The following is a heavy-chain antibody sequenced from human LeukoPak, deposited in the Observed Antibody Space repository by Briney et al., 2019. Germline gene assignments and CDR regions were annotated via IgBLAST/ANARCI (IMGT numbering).Heavy chain of an antibody. D-gene: IGHD6-6*01. CDR2: INTYKGNT. CDR1: GYTFISYG. J-gene: IGHJ3*02. Sequence: ASVKVSCKASGYTFISYGISWVRQAPGQGLEWMGWINTYKGNTNYAQKLQGRVIMTTDTSTSTAYMELRSLRSDDTAVYYCVRQSRIVARSGDDAFDIWGQGTMVTVSS. CDR3: VRQSRIVARSGDDAFDI. V-gene: IGHV1-18*01.